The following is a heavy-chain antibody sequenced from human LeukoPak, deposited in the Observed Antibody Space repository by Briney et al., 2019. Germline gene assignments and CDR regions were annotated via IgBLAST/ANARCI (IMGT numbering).Heavy chain of an antibody. Sequence: SETLSLTCTVSGGSISSYYWSWIRQPPGKGLEWIGYIYYSGSTNYNPSLKSRVTISVDTSKNQFFLKLSSVTAADTAVYYCARSATYYDFWSGTYTTGYYFDYWGQGTLVTVSS. D-gene: IGHD3-3*01. CDR2: IYYSGST. CDR3: ARSATYYDFWSGTYTTGYYFDY. CDR1: GGSISSYY. J-gene: IGHJ4*02. V-gene: IGHV4-59*01.